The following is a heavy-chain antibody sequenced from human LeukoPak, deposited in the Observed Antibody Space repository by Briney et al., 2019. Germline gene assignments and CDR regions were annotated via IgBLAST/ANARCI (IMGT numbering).Heavy chain of an antibody. CDR2: INHSGST. Sequence: SETLSLTCAVYGGSFSGYYWSWIRQPPGKGLEWIGEINHSGSTNYNPSLKSRVTISVDTSKNQFSLKLSSVTPADTAVYYCARGRVLLWFGELLPYNWFDPWGQGTLVTVSS. D-gene: IGHD3-10*01. J-gene: IGHJ5*02. CDR3: ARGRVLLWFGELLPYNWFDP. CDR1: GGSFSGYY. V-gene: IGHV4-34*01.